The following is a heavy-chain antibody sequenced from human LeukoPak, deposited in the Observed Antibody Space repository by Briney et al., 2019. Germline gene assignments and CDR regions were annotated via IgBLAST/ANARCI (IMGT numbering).Heavy chain of an antibody. J-gene: IGHJ4*02. CDR1: GGTFSSYA. Sequence: GSSVKVSCKASGGTFSSYAISWVRQTPGQGLEWMGGIIPIFGTANYAQKFQGRVTITTDESTSTAYMELSSLRSEDTAVYYCARAPSVRGGPGVYWGQGTLVTVSS. CDR3: ARAPSVRGGPGVY. D-gene: IGHD3-10*01. V-gene: IGHV1-69*05. CDR2: IIPIFGTA.